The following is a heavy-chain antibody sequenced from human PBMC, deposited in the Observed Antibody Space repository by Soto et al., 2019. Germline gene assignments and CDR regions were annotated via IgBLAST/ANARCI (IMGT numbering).Heavy chain of an antibody. CDR2: IYYSGST. D-gene: IGHD3-22*01. J-gene: IGHJ6*04. Sequence: QLQLQESGPGLVKPSDTLSLTCTVSGVSIRSSSYYWGWIRQPPGKGLEWIGSIYYSGSTYYNPSIKTQVPISVDTSNNQLSLELSTVAAADTAIYYCASSDPTSSSFPPYYYYNGMDVSGKGTTVMVPS. CDR3: ASSDPTSSSFPPYYYYNGMDV. CDR1: GVSIRSSSYY. V-gene: IGHV4-39*01.